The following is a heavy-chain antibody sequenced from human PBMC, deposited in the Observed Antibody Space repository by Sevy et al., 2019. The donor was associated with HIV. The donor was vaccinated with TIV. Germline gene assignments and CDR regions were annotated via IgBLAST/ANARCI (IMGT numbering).Heavy chain of an antibody. D-gene: IGHD6-19*01. V-gene: IGHV1-46*03. CDR1: GYTFTSYY. Sequence: ASVKVSCKASGYTFTSYYMHWVRQAPGQGLEWMGIINPSGGSTSYAQKFQGRVTMTRDTSTSTVYMELSSLRSEDTAVYYCARRSIAVAVRGTFDIWGQGTMVTVSS. J-gene: IGHJ3*02. CDR3: ARRSIAVAVRGTFDI. CDR2: INPSGGST.